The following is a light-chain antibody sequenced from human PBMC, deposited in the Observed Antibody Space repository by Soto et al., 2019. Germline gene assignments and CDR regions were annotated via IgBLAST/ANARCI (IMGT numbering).Light chain of an antibody. CDR1: QSLSGW. V-gene: IGKV1-5*01. Sequence: DIQLTQTPSTLSASIGDRVTMTCRASQSLSGWLAWYQQTPGKAPNLLISDAFRLESGVPSRFRGSGSGTEFSLTISSLQPGDSATFYCQQYASYPWTFGRGTKVDIK. J-gene: IGKJ1*01. CDR2: DAF. CDR3: QQYASYPWT.